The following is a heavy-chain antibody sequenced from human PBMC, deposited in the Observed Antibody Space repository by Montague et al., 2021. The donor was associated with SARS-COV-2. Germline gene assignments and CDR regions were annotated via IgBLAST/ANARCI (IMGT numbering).Heavy chain of an antibody. J-gene: IGHJ4*02. CDR2: AHHRSKWYT. D-gene: IGHD1-1*01. CDR1: GDSVPSNSAA. CDR3: AREGTVPGPRGIYFDD. Sequence: CAISGDSVPSNSAAWNWNRQSPSERLEWLGRAHHRSKWYTDYAPSVKTRITITPDTSNNQFSLHLNSVTPGDTAVYYCAREGTVPGPRGIYFDDWGQGTLVTVSS. V-gene: IGHV6-1*01.